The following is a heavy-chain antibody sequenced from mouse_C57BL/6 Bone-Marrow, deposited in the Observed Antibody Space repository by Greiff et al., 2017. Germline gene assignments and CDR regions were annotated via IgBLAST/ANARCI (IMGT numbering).Heavy chain of an antibody. Sequence: EVKVVESGGVLVKPGGSLKLSCAASGFTFSSYGMYWVRQTPDKRLEWVATVSSGSSYTYYPDSVKGRFTISRDNAKNTLYLQMSSLKSEDTATEDCARWMMVKDYLDYWGQGTTLTVSS. CDR2: VSSGSSYT. D-gene: IGHD2-3*01. CDR1: GFTFSSYG. CDR3: ARWMMVKDYLDY. V-gene: IGHV5-6*01. J-gene: IGHJ2*01.